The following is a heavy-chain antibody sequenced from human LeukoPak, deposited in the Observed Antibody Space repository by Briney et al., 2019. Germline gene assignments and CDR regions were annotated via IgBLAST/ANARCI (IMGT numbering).Heavy chain of an antibody. D-gene: IGHD6-13*01. Sequence: SETLSLTCTVSGGSISSSSYYWGWIRQPPGKGLEWIGSIYYSGNTYYNSSLKSRVTISVDTSKNQFSLKLSSVTAADTAVYYCARDDVAAAGTNAFDIWGQGTMVTVSS. CDR3: ARDDVAAAGTNAFDI. CDR1: GGSISSSSYY. V-gene: IGHV4-39*07. CDR2: IYYSGNT. J-gene: IGHJ3*02.